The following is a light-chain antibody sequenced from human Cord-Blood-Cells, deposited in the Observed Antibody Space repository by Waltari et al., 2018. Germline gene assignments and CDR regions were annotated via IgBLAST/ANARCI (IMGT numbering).Light chain of an antibody. CDR1: QSVSSY. J-gene: IGKJ5*01. CDR2: DAS. CDR3: QLRSNWPT. Sequence: EIVLTQSPATLSLSPGERATLSCRASQSVSSYLAWYQQKPGQAPRLLIYDASNRATCIPARFSGSGSGTDCTLTISSLEPEDCAVYYCQLRSNWPTFCQGTRLEIK. V-gene: IGKV3-11*01.